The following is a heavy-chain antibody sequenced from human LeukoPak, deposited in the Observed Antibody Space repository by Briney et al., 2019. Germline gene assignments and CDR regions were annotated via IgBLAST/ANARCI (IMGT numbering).Heavy chain of an antibody. Sequence: QAGGSLRLSCAASGFTFDDYGMSWVRQAPGKGLEWVSGINWNGGSTGYADSVKGRFTISRDNAKNSLYLQMNSLRAEDTALYHCARISGSHRWEDNWFDPWGQGTLVTVSS. CDR1: GFTFDDYG. D-gene: IGHD1-26*01. CDR3: ARISGSHRWEDNWFDP. CDR2: INWNGGST. V-gene: IGHV3-20*01. J-gene: IGHJ5*02.